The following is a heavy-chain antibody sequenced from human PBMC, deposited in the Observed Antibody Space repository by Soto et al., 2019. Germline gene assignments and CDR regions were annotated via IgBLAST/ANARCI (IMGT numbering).Heavy chain of an antibody. J-gene: IGHJ4*02. V-gene: IGHV1-69*01. CDR3: ATGVIWIGYFTVDS. Sequence: QVQLVQSGAEVKKPGSSVKVSCKASGGSFGKSAINWVRQTPGQGIEWLGGFIPVYRTLNYAQKFQGRVTITADESTGTAYMTLSRLASDDTAVYYCATGVIWIGYFTVDSWGQGARVTVSS. D-gene: IGHD3-3*01. CDR2: FIPVYRTL. CDR1: GGSFGKSA.